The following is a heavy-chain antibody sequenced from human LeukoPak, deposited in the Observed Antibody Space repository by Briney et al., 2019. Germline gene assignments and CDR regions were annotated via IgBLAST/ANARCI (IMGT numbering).Heavy chain of an antibody. CDR1: GYALTGYY. J-gene: IGHJ4*02. V-gene: IGHV1-2*02. CDR3: ARSSGFFYYFDY. CDR2: INPNIGDT. D-gene: IGHD3-22*01. Sequence: ASVKVSCKASGYALTGYYFRWVRQAPGQGLEWMGWINPNIGDTNYAEKFQGRATLTRDTSINIAYMELSRLTSDDTAVYYCARSSGFFYYFDYWGQGTLVTVSS.